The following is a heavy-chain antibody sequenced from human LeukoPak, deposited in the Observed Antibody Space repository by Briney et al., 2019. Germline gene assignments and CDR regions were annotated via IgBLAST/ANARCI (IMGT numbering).Heavy chain of an antibody. V-gene: IGHV3-7*01. CDR3: ARDSSPRYSGYDWVY. CDR2: INQDGSQT. D-gene: IGHD5-12*01. CDR1: GFAFSDYW. Sequence: GWSLRLSCTASGFAFSDYWMSWVRQAPGKGLEWLANINQDGSQTSYVDSVRGRFTVSRDNAKNSLYLQMNSLRADDTAVYYCARDSSPRYSGYDWVYWGRGTLVTVSS. J-gene: IGHJ4*02.